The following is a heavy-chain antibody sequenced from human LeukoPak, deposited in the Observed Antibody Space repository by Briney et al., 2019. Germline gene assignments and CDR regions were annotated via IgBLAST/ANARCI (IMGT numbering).Heavy chain of an antibody. CDR3: ARGDFWSGYWGN. CDR1: GYTFTNYY. Sequence: ASVKVSCKASGYTFTNYYMHWVRQAPGQGLEWMGIINPSGGSTRYAQKLQGRVTMTTDTSTSTAYMELRSLRSEDTAVYYCARGDFWSGYWGNWGQGTLVTVSS. V-gene: IGHV1-46*01. J-gene: IGHJ4*02. D-gene: IGHD3-3*01. CDR2: INPSGGST.